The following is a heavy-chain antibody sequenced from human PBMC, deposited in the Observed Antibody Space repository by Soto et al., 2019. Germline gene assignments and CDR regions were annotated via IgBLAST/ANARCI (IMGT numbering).Heavy chain of an antibody. J-gene: IGHJ4*02. V-gene: IGHV3-7*02. CDR3: AYFPGH. CDR2: IKQDGSEK. Sequence: GGSLRLSCAASGFTFRSDWLSWVRQAPGKGLEWVANIKQDGSEKYYVESVEGRFTISRDNAKNSLFLQMNSLRAEDTAVYYCAYFPGHWGQGTLVTVSS. CDR1: GFTFRSDW.